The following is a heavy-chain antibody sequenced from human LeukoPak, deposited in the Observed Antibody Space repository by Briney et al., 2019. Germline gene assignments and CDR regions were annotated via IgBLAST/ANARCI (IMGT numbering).Heavy chain of an antibody. CDR2: IYYSGNT. D-gene: IGHD2-2*01. CDR3: ARHREDIVVVPFDY. CDR1: GGSISSSSYY. J-gene: IGHJ4*02. Sequence: SETLSLTCTVSGGSISSSSYYWGWIRQPPGKGLEWIGSIYYSGNTYYNPSLKSRVTISVDKSKNQFSLRLSSVTAADTAVYYCARHREDIVVVPFDYWGQGTLVTVPS. V-gene: IGHV4-39*01.